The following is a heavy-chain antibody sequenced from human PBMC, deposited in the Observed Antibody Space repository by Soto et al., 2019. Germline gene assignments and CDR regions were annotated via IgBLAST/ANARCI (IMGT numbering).Heavy chain of an antibody. CDR2: ISYDGSNK. CDR3: ARFGLRSPYYYYYGMDV. D-gene: IGHD5-12*01. V-gene: IGHV3-30-3*01. CDR1: GFTFSSYA. J-gene: IGHJ6*02. Sequence: QVQLVESGGGVVQPGRSLRLSCAASGFTFSSYAMHWVRQAPGKGLEWVAVISYDGSNKYYADSVKGRFTISRDNSKNTLYLQMNSLRAEDTAMYYCARFGLRSPYYYYYGMDVWGQGTTVTVSS.